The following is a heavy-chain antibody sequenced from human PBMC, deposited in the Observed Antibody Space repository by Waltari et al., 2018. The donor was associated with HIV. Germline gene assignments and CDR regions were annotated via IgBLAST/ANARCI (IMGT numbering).Heavy chain of an antibody. CDR3: ARDTLNLYFGLDV. Sequence: EVQLVESGGGLVQPGRSLRLSCAASGFSFSDYAMNWVRQAPGEGMEWISYISSSSSNIKYADSVKGRFTISRDNTKRSLDLHMNNLRDEDTAVYFCARDTLNLYFGLDVWGQGTTVSVSS. V-gene: IGHV3-48*02. CDR1: GFSFSDYA. CDR2: ISSSSSNI. J-gene: IGHJ6*02.